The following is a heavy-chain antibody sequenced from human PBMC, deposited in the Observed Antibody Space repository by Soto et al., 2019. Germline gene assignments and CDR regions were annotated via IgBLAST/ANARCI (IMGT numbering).Heavy chain of an antibody. CDR2: IYYTGST. D-gene: IGHD4-4*01. Sequence: SETLSLTCTVSGVSISNDVYYWTWIRQYPGKGLEWVGYIYYTGSTTYNPSLKSRVTISVDTSKNQFSLKLSSVTAADTAVYYCARGYLYSNSFDYWGQGTLVTGSS. V-gene: IGHV4-31*03. CDR1: GVSISNDVYY. CDR3: ARGYLYSNSFDY. J-gene: IGHJ4*02.